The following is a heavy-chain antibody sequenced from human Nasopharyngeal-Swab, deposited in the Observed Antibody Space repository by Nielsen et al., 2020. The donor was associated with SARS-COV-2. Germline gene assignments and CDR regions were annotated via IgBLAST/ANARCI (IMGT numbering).Heavy chain of an antibody. V-gene: IGHV7-4-1*02. J-gene: IGHJ3*02. CDR3: ARDHPPQMWWRSGPRTFDI. CDR2: INTNTGNP. D-gene: IGHD2-21*01. Sequence: ARQAPGKGREGMGWINTNTGNPTYAQGFTGRFVFSLDTSVSTAYLQISSLKAEDTAVYYCARDHPPQMWWRSGPRTFDIWGQGTMVTVSS.